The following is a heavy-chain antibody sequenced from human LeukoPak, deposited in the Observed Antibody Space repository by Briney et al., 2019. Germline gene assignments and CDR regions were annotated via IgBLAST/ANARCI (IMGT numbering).Heavy chain of an antibody. CDR3: ARVLANYYDSSGYDWYFDL. D-gene: IGHD3-22*01. CDR1: GFTFSSYA. Sequence: GGSLRPSCAASGFTFSSYAMHWVRQAPGKGLEWVAVISYDGSNKYYADSVKGRFTISRDNSKNTLYLQMNSLRAEDTAVYYCARVLANYYDSSGYDWYFDLWGRGTLVTVSS. V-gene: IGHV3-30-3*01. CDR2: ISYDGSNK. J-gene: IGHJ2*01.